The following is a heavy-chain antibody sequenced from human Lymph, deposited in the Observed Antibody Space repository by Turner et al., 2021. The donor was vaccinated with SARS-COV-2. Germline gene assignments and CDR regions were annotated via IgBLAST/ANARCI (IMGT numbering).Heavy chain of an antibody. CDR2: ISGRGGST. Sequence: EVHLLESGGGLVQPGGSLRLSCAASGFTFSSYGMSWVRQAPGKGLEWVSVISGRGGSTYYADSVKGRFTISRDNSKNTRYLQMNSLRAEDTAVYYCAKDRVVPPAIWNYYYYYGMDVWGQGTTVTVSS. CDR3: AKDRVVPPAIWNYYYYYGMDV. CDR1: GFTFSSYG. J-gene: IGHJ6*02. V-gene: IGHV3-23*01. D-gene: IGHD2-2*02.